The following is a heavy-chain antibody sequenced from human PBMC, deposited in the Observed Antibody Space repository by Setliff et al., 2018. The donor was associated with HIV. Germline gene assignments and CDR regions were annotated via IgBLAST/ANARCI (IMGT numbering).Heavy chain of an antibody. D-gene: IGHD3-9*01. V-gene: IGHV3-43*01. J-gene: IGHJ4*02. Sequence: GGSLRLSCAASGFTFDDYTMHWVRQAPGKGLEWVSLISWDGGSTYYADSVKGRFTISRDNSKNSLYLQMNSLRTEDTALYFCAKAMVPYNELLAGYPLGGNFDSWGQGTLVTVSS. CDR1: GFTFDDYT. CDR3: AKAMVPYNELLAGYPLGGNFDS. CDR2: ISWDGGST.